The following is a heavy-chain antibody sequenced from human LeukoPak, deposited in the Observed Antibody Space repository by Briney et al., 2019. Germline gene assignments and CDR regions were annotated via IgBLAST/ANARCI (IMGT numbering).Heavy chain of an antibody. V-gene: IGHV3-66*01. CDR3: ARGNGFPPSIHGRDAFDI. CDR1: GFTVSSNY. CDR2: IYSGGST. Sequence: PGGSLRLSCAASGFTVSSNYMSWVRQAPGKGLEWVSVIYSGGSTYYADSVKGRFTISRDNSKNTLYLQMNSLRAEDTAVYYCARGNGFPPSIHGRDAFDIWGQGTMVTVSS. D-gene: IGHD2-21*01. J-gene: IGHJ3*02.